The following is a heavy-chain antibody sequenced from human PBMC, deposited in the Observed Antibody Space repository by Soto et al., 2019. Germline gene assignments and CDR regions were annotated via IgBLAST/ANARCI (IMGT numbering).Heavy chain of an antibody. CDR1: GFTFSSYA. CDR2: ISYDGSNK. D-gene: IGHD2-15*01. V-gene: IGHV3-30-3*01. CDR3: ARDGPYCSGGSCYSYYFDF. Sequence: QVQLVESGGGVVQPGRSLRLSCAASGFTFSSYAMHWVRQAPGKGLEWVAVISYDGSNKYYADSVKGRFTISRDNSKITLYLQMNSLRAEDTAVYYCARDGPYCSGGSCYSYYFDFWGQGTLVTVSS. J-gene: IGHJ4*02.